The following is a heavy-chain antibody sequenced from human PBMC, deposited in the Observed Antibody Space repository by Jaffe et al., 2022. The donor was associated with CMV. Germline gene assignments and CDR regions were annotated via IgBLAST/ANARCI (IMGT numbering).Heavy chain of an antibody. J-gene: IGHJ4*02. D-gene: IGHD3-9*01. CDR3: AKDPNFVPAPSTV. Sequence: EEQLVESGGGLIQPGGSLRLSCVGSGFTFNNYAMSWVRQAPGKGLEWLSVIGGSGGNTVYADSVKGRFTISRDNSKNTVFLQMNSLRAEDTAVYYCAKDPNFVPAPSTVWGQGTLVIVSS. V-gene: IGHV3-23*04. CDR2: IGGSGGNT. CDR1: GFTFNNYA.